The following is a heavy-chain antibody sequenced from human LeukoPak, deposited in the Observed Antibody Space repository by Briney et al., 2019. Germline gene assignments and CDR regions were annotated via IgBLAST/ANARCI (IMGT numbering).Heavy chain of an antibody. CDR2: IYYSGST. D-gene: IGHD2-15*01. Sequence: SETLSLTCTVSGGSISSSSYYWGWIRQPPGKGLEWIGSIYYSGSTYYNPSLKSRVTISVDTSKNQFSLKLSSVTAADTAVYYCARLRVVVAANFDPWGREPWSPSPQ. CDR1: GGSISSSSYY. J-gene: IGHJ5*02. V-gene: IGHV4-39*01. CDR3: ARLRVVVAANFDP.